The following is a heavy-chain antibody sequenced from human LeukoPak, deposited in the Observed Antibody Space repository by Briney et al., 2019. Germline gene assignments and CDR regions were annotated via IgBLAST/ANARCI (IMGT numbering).Heavy chain of an antibody. D-gene: IGHD6-19*01. V-gene: IGHV3-21*01. CDR3: VKNGWLDY. Sequence: GGSLRLSFAAPVFTLSSENGDPGRQAPGKGLEWVAYISTSGDSTKYADSVEGRFSKPTDNAENSLYLPKHPATFEDTAVSDSVKNGWLDYRGQGILVTVSS. CDR2: ISTSGDST. J-gene: IGHJ4*02. CDR1: VFTLSSEN.